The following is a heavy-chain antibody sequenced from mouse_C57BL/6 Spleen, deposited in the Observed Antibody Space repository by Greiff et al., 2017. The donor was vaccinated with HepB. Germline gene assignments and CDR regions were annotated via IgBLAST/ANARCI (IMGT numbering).Heavy chain of an antibody. J-gene: IGHJ3*01. CDR2: IDPNSGGT. CDR3: ARRLGSSYGGFAY. Sequence: QQPGAELVKPGASVKLSCTASGYTFTSSWMHWVKQRPGRGLEWIGRIDPNSGGTKYNEKFKSKATLTVDKPSSTAYMQLSSMTSEDSAVYYGARRLGSSYGGFAYWGQGTLVTVSA. V-gene: IGHV1-72*01. CDR1: GYTFTSSW. D-gene: IGHD1-1*01.